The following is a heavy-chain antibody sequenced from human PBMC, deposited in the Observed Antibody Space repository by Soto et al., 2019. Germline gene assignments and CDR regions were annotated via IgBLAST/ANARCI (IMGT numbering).Heavy chain of an antibody. V-gene: IGHV3-53*01. J-gene: IGHJ4*02. Sequence: EVQLVESGGGLIQPGGSLRLSCAASGFTVSSNYMNWVRQAPGKGLEWVSVISGDGSTYYADSVKGRFTISRDTSKKRLYLEMNSVTVEDTGGYYCARQSLGRYSDSKGCQPWGDHFDGWGQGTLVTVSS. CDR2: ISGDGST. CDR3: ARQSLGRYSDSKGCQPWGDHFDG. CDR1: GFTVSSNY. D-gene: IGHD3-22*01.